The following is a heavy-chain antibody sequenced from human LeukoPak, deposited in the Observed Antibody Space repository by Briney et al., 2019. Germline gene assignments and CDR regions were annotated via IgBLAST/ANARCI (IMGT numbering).Heavy chain of an antibody. J-gene: IGHJ4*02. CDR2: MNPNSGNT. CDR1: GYTFTSYD. Sequence: ASVKVSCKASGYTFTSYDTNWVRQATGQGLEWMGWMNPNSGNTGYAQKFQGRVTMTRNTSISTAYMELSSLRSEDTAVYYCARGRGVLRFLEWLTYDYWGQGTLVTVSS. V-gene: IGHV1-8*01. CDR3: ARGRGVLRFLEWLTYDY. D-gene: IGHD3-3*01.